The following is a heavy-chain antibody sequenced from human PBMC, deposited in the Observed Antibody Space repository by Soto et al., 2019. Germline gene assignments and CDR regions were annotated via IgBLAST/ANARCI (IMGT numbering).Heavy chain of an antibody. CDR3: AKNGPRRDLWSGYRQDYYYYMDV. CDR2: SSGSGGST. V-gene: IGHV3-23*01. Sequence: EVQLLESGGGLVQPGGSLRLSCAASGFTFSSYAMSWVRQAPGKGLEWVSASSGSGGSTYYADSVKGRFTISRDNSKNALYLQLNSLRAEDTAVYYCAKNGPRRDLWSGYRQDYYYYMDVWGKGRTVGVSS. J-gene: IGHJ6*03. D-gene: IGHD3-3*01. CDR1: GFTFSSYA.